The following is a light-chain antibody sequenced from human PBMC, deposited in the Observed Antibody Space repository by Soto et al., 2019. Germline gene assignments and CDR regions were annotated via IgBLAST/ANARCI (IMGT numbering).Light chain of an antibody. CDR1: QSVSSY. V-gene: IGKV3-11*01. J-gene: IGKJ1*01. CDR2: DAS. CDR3: QQRRYWPVT. Sequence: EIVLTQSPAILSMSPGERATLSCRASQSVSSYFAWYQQKPGQAPRLLIYDASNRATGVPARFSGSASGTDFTLTISSLEPGDFAVYYCQQRRYWPVTFGQGTKVEIK.